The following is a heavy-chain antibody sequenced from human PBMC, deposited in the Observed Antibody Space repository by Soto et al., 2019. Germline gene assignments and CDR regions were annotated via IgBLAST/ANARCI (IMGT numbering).Heavy chain of an antibody. Sequence: SETLSLTCTVSGTSISSSYWSWIRQPPGKGLEWIANIHYSGTTNYNPSLASRVTLSVDTSKNQFSLKMTSVTAADRANYFCARYNSYAIDYWGRGTLVTVSS. CDR1: GTSISSSY. CDR2: IHYSGTT. V-gene: IGHV4-59*01. CDR3: ARYNSYAIDY. D-gene: IGHD2-8*01. J-gene: IGHJ4*02.